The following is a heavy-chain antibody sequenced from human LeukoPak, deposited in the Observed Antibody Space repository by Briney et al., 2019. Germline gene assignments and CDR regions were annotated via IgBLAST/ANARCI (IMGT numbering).Heavy chain of an antibody. V-gene: IGHV3-48*03. Sequence: GGSLRLSCAASGFTFSSYEMNWVRQAPGKGLEWVSYISSSGSTIYYADSVKGQFTISRDNSKNTLYLEMNSLRAEDTAIYYCAKMKGHPLPKYYMDVWGQGTTVTVSS. CDR1: GFTFSSYE. D-gene: IGHD1-26*01. CDR2: ISSSGSTI. CDR3: AKMKGHPLPKYYMDV. J-gene: IGHJ6*01.